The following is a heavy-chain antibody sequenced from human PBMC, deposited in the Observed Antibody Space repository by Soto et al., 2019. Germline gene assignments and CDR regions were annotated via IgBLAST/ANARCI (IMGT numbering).Heavy chain of an antibody. CDR3: ARDQSYSSSWYRDNYYYYGMDV. CDR2: IIPIFGTA. D-gene: IGHD6-13*01. V-gene: IGHV1-69*06. Sequence: QVQLVQSGAEVKKPGSSVKVSCKASGGTFSIYAISWVRQAPGQGLEWMGGIIPIFGTANYAQKFQGRVTITADKATSTADMELRSLRYEDTALYYCARDQSYSSSWYRDNYYYYGMDVWGQGTTVTVSS. J-gene: IGHJ6*02. CDR1: GGTFSIYA.